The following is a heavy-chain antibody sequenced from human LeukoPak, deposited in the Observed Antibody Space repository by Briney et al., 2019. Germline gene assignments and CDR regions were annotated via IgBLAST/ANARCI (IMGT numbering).Heavy chain of an antibody. D-gene: IGHD4-17*01. CDR3: ARGTLEVTVTTGLGY. V-gene: IGHV1-2*02. Sequence: ASVKVSCKASGYSFSRYGISWVRQAPGQGLEWMGWINPNSGGTNYAQEFQGRVTMTRDTSISAAYTELSRLRSGDTAVYYCARGTLEVTVTTGLGYWGQGTLVTVSS. CDR1: GYSFSRYG. CDR2: INPNSGGT. J-gene: IGHJ4*02.